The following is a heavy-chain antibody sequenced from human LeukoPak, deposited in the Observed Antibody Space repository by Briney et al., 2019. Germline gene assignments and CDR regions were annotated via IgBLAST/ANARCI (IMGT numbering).Heavy chain of an antibody. V-gene: IGHV3-21*01. J-gene: IGHJ5*02. CDR1: GFTFSSYS. CDR3: ARSRAARWENWFDP. Sequence: GGSLRLSCAASGFTFSSYSMNWVRQAPGQGLEWVSSISSSSSYIYYADSVKGRFTISRDNAKNSLYLQMNSLRAEDTAVYYCARSRAARWENWFDPWGQGTLVTVSS. D-gene: IGHD1-26*01. CDR2: ISSSSSYI.